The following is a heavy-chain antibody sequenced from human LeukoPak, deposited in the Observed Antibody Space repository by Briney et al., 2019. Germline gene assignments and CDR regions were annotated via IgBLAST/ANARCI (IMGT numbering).Heavy chain of an antibody. CDR3: ARGYGSGSYVFDY. V-gene: IGHV3-33*01. Sequence: PGGSLRLSCAASGFTFSSYGMHWVRQAPGKGLEWVAVIWYDGSNKYYEDSVKGRFTISRDNYKNTLYLEVNSLRAEDTAVYYCARGYGSGSYVFDYWGQGTLVAVSS. D-gene: IGHD3-10*01. J-gene: IGHJ4*02. CDR2: IWYDGSNK. CDR1: GFTFSSYG.